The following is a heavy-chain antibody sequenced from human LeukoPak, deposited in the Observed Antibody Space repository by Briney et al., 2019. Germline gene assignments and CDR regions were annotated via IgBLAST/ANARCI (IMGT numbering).Heavy chain of an antibody. V-gene: IGHV4-34*01. D-gene: IGHD6-13*01. CDR1: GGSFSGYY. J-gene: IGHJ5*02. CDR2: INHSGST. CDR3: ARWGRYSSRGFDP. Sequence: SETLSLTCAVYGGSFSGYYWSWIRQPPGKGLEWIGEINHSGSTNYNPSLKSRVTISVDTSKSQFSLKLSSVTAADTAVYYCARWGRYSSRGFDPWGQGTLVTVSS.